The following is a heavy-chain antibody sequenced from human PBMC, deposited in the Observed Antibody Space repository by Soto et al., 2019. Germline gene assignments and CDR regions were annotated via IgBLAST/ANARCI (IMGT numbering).Heavy chain of an antibody. CDR3: ARVTTGWFDH. V-gene: IGHV4-31*03. CDR1: GGSISSGGYY. Sequence: SETLRLTCTVSGGSISSGGYYWSWIRQHPGKGLEWIGYIYYSGSTYYNPSLKSRVTISVDTSKNQFSLKLSSVTAADTAVYYCARVTTGWFDHWGQGTLVSVSS. CDR2: IYYSGST. J-gene: IGHJ5*02. D-gene: IGHD4-17*01.